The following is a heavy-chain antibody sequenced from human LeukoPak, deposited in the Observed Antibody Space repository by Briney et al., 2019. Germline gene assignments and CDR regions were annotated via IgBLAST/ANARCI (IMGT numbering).Heavy chain of an antibody. Sequence: WGSLRLSCAASGFTFSSYAMSWVRQTPGKGLEWVSSISGSGGSTNYADSVTGRFTISRGNSNNTLYLQMNSLRADDTAVYYCAKDGLRFLEWYLGYFDLWGRGTLVTVSS. CDR1: GFTFSSYA. CDR2: ISGSGGST. V-gene: IGHV3-23*01. D-gene: IGHD3-3*01. CDR3: AKDGLRFLEWYLGYFDL. J-gene: IGHJ2*01.